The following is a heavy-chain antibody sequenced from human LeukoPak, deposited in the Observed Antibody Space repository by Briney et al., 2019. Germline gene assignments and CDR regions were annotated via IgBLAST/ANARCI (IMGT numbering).Heavy chain of an antibody. J-gene: IGHJ4*02. CDR2: ISYDGSNK. CDR1: GFTFSYSS. Sequence: TGGSLRLSCAASGFTFSYSSTNWVRQAPGKGLEWVAIISYDGSNKYYADSVKGRFTISRDNSNNTLYLQMNSLRAEDTAVYYCARDHPDSGQGDYWGQGTLVTVSS. CDR3: ARDHPDSGQGDY. D-gene: IGHD2-15*01. V-gene: IGHV3-30*03.